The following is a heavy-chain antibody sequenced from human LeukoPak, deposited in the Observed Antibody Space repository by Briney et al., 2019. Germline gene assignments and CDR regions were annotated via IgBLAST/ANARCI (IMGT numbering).Heavy chain of an antibody. D-gene: IGHD3-10*01. CDR1: GFTFGDYG. CDR2: IRRKGYGGTT. J-gene: IGHJ6*03. CDR3: TRTVGILWFGELLKSNYYYYMDV. Sequence: GGALRLSCTASGFTFGDYGMSWVRQAPGKGLEWVGIIRRKGYGGTTEYAASVKGRFTISRDDSKSIAYPHMNRMKTEDTAVYYCTRTVGILWFGELLKSNYYYYMDVWGKGTTVTVSS. V-gene: IGHV3-49*04.